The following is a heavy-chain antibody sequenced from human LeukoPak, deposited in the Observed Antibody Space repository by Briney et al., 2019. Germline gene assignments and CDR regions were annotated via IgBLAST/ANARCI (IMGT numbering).Heavy chain of an antibody. D-gene: IGHD3-10*01. V-gene: IGHV1-69*01. Sequence: SVKVSCKASGGTXSNYAISWVRQAPGQGLEWMGGIIPIFGTASYAQKFQGRVTITADESTSTAYMELSSLRSEDTAVYYCARDLGDSFDYWGQGTLVTVSS. CDR3: ARDLGDSFDY. J-gene: IGHJ4*02. CDR2: IIPIFGTA. CDR1: GGTXSNYA.